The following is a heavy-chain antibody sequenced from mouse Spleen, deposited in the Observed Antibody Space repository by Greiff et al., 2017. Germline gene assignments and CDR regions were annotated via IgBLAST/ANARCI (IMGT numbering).Heavy chain of an antibody. CDR1: GYTFTSYY. V-gene: IGHV1S81*02. CDR3: TRSDYRYEFAY. J-gene: IGHJ3*01. CDR2: INPSNGGT. Sequence: QVQLQQSGAELVKPGASVKLSCKASGYTFTSYYMYWVKQRPGQGLEWIGEINPSNGGTNFNEKFKSKATLTVDKSSSTAYMQLSSLTSEDSAVYYCTRSDYRYEFAYWGQGTLVTVSA. D-gene: IGHD2-14*01.